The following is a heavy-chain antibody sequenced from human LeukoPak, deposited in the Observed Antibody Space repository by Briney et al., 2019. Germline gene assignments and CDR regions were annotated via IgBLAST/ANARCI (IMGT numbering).Heavy chain of an antibody. J-gene: IGHJ4*02. CDR3: GPSGSRSGYYLDY. D-gene: IGHD3-22*01. Sequence: GGSLRLSCAASGFTFSSNAMSWVRQAPGKGLEWVSGISGSGDRTHYADSVKGRFTISRDNTKSTLYLQMNSLRAEDTAVYYCGPSGSRSGYYLDYWGQGTLVTVS. V-gene: IGHV3-23*01. CDR1: GFTFSSNA. CDR2: ISGSGDRT.